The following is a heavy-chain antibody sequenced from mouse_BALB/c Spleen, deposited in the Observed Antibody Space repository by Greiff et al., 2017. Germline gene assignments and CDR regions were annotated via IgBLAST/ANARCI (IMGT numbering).Heavy chain of an antibody. Sequence: QVHVKQSGAELVKPGASVKLSCKASGYTFTSCYMYWVKQRPGQGLEWIGEINPSNGGTNFNEKFKSKATLTVDKSSSTAYMQLSSLTSEDSAVYYCALAYYGNYDYAMDYWGQGTSVTVSS. CDR3: ALAYYGNYDYAMDY. D-gene: IGHD2-10*01. V-gene: IGHV1S81*02. CDR1: GYTFTSCY. J-gene: IGHJ4*01. CDR2: INPSNGGT.